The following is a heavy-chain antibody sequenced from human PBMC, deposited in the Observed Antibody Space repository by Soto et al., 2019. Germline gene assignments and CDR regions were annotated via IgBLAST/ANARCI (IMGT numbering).Heavy chain of an antibody. CDR3: ARQGFGALHCLVDV. Sequence: QVPLQESGPGLVKPSETLSLSCTVSGGSISNYYWSWFRQTPGKGLEWIGYVHDSWGSNYNPSLKCRVAISLVTSKSQFSLKLTSVTATDTAVYYCARQGFGALHCLVDVWGEGTTLTVSS. V-gene: IGHV4-59*08. CDR2: VHDSWGS. CDR1: GGSISNYY. D-gene: IGHD3-10*01. J-gene: IGHJ6*04.